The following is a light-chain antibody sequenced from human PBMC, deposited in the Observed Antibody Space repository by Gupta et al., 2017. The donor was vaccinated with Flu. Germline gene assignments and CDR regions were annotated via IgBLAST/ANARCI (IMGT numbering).Light chain of an antibody. CDR1: SVSVSTGHY. Sequence: QTVVTQEPSVSVSPGVTVTLTCGLTSVSVSTGHYPSWYRQTPGQAPRSLIYNTNSRSSGVPDRFSGSILGDKAALTISGVQADDESTYYCILFMPNVAWLFGGGTKLT. V-gene: IGLV8-61*01. CDR3: ILFMPNVAWL. CDR2: NTN. J-gene: IGLJ3*02.